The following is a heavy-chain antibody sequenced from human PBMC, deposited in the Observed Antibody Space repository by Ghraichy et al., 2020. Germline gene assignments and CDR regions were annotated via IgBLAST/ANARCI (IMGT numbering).Heavy chain of an antibody. Sequence: GGSLRLSCAASGFTFSRYAMHWVRQAPGKGLEWVAVISFDGSNKYYADSVKGRFTISRDNSKHTLYLQMNSLRDEDTAVYYCARGVYDSSAYYYPMDYWGQGTLVIVSS. D-gene: IGHD3-22*01. CDR1: GFTFSRYA. CDR2: ISFDGSNK. J-gene: IGHJ4*02. V-gene: IGHV3-30-3*01. CDR3: ARGVYDSSAYYYPMDY.